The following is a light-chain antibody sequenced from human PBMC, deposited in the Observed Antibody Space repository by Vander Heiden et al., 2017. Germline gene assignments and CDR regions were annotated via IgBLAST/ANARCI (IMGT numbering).Light chain of an antibody. J-gene: IGKJ5*01. CDR3: QQRSNWPPIT. CDR2: DAS. Sequence: EIVLTQSPATLSLSPGERATLSCRASQSVSSYLAWYQQKPGQAPRLLIYDASNRATGIPARFSGSGSGTDFTLTISSLEPEDFAVYYCQQRSNWPPITSGHWRRLEI. CDR1: QSVSSY. V-gene: IGKV3-11*01.